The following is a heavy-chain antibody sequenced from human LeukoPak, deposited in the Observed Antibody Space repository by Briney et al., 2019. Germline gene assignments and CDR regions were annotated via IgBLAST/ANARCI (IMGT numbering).Heavy chain of an antibody. J-gene: IGHJ4*02. CDR1: GYTFTDYY. CDR2: INPNSGGS. CDR3: ARDLDNYYDSSGYYHNNFDY. V-gene: IGHV1-2*06. D-gene: IGHD3-22*01. Sequence: ASVKVSCKASGYTFTDYYMHWVRQAPGQGLEWMGRINPNSGGSNYAQKFQGRVTMTRDTSISTAYMELNSLRSDDTAVYYCARDLDNYYDSSGYYHNNFDYWGQGTLVTVSS.